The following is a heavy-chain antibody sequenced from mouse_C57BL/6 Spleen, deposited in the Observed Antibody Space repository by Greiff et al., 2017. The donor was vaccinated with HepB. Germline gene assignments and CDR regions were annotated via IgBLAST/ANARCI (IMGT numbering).Heavy chain of an antibody. CDR3: ARGDPRYAMDY. Sequence: DVHLVESGGGLVKPGGSLKLSCAASGFTFSSYAMSWVRQTPEKRLEWVATISDGGSYTYYPDNVKGRFTISRDNAKNNLYLQMSHLKSEDTAMYYCARGDPRYAMDYWGQGTSVTVSS. V-gene: IGHV5-4*01. J-gene: IGHJ4*01. CDR1: GFTFSSYA. CDR2: ISDGGSYT.